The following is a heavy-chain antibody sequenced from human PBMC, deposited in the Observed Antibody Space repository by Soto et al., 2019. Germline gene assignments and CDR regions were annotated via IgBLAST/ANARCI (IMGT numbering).Heavy chain of an antibody. CDR1: GFTFSDYY. CDR2: ISSSSTYT. J-gene: IGHJ3*02. D-gene: IGHD3-9*01. V-gene: IGHV3-11*05. CDR3: ARDADILTGSDAFDI. Sequence: QEQLVESGGGLVKPGGSLRLSCAASGFTFSDYYMSWIRQAPGKGLEWVSYISSSSTYTNYADSVKGRFTISRDNAKNSLYLQMNSLRAEDTAVYYCARDADILTGSDAFDIWGQGTMVTVSS.